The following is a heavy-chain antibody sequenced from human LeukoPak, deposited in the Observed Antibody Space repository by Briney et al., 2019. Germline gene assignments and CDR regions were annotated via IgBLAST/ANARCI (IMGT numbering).Heavy chain of an antibody. CDR3: ARGGPRVVVAATRRGLPSGPDY. V-gene: IGHV4-34*01. Sequence: SETLSLTCAVYSGAFSGYYWSWIRQPPGKGLEWIGEINHSGSTNYNPSLKSRVTILVDTSKNQFSLKLSSVTAADTAVYYCARGGPRVVVAATRRGLPSGPDYWGKGTTVTVSS. CDR1: SGAFSGYY. CDR2: INHSGST. J-gene: IGHJ6*04. D-gene: IGHD2-15*01.